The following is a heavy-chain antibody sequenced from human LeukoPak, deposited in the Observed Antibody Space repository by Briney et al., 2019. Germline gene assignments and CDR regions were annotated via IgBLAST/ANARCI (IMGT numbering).Heavy chain of an antibody. CDR2: IRYDGSNK. V-gene: IGHV3-30*02. J-gene: IGHJ3*02. D-gene: IGHD3-10*01. Sequence: GGSLRLSCAASGFTFSSYGMHWVRQAPGKGLEWVAFIRYDGSNKYYADSVKGRFTISRDNSKNTLYLQMNSLRAEDTAVYYCAKDRAVGVGAFDIWGQETMVTVSS. CDR1: GFTFSSYG. CDR3: AKDRAVGVGAFDI.